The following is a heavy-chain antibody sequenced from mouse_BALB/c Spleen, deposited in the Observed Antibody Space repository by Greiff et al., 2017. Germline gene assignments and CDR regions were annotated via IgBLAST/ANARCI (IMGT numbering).Heavy chain of an antibody. CDR2: ISSGSSTI. V-gene: IGHV5-17*02. CDR1: GFTFSSFG. D-gene: IGHD2-4*01. Sequence: EVHLVESGGGLVQPGGSRKLSCAASGFTFSSFGMHWVRQAPEKGLEWVAYISSGSSTIYYADTVKGRFTISRDNPKNTLFLQMTSLRSEDTAMYYCARWDDYDVWFAYWGQGTLVTVSA. J-gene: IGHJ3*01. CDR3: ARWDDYDVWFAY.